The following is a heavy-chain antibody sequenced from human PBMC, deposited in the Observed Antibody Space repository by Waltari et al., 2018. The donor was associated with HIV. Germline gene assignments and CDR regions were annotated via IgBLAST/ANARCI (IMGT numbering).Heavy chain of an antibody. CDR2: INTGGDT. CDR1: GFPFSRSD. Sequence: EVQLVESGGNLVQPGGSVRLSCAASGFPFSRSDMHWVRQATGKGLEWVSAINTGGDTYYPGSVKGRFTISRENAKNSLYLQMNSLRAGDTAVYYCARYLRGHSGHGLDVWGQGTTVTVSS. CDR3: ARYLRGHSGHGLDV. J-gene: IGHJ6*02. V-gene: IGHV3-13*01. D-gene: IGHD5-12*01.